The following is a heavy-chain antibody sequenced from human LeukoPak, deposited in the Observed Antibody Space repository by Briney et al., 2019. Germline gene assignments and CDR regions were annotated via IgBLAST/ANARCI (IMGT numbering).Heavy chain of an antibody. CDR3: ARASGKQLAGYLPDGFDI. J-gene: IGHJ3*02. CDR2: ISSSGTYV. V-gene: IGHV3-21*01. Sequence: GGSLRLSCAASGFTFSSYSMNWVRQAPGKGLEWVSSISSSGTYVYYADSVKGRFTISRDNAKNSLSLQMNSLRADDAAVYYCARASGKQLAGYLPDGFDIWGQGTMVTVSS. CDR1: GFTFSSYS. D-gene: IGHD3-9*01.